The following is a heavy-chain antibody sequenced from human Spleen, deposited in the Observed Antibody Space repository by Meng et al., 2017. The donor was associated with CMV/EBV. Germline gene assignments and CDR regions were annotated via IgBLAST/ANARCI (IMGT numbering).Heavy chain of an antibody. CDR2: ISSSSSYI. CDR3: ARDREHFWSGYVPFDY. Sequence: LSLTCAASGFTFSSYSMNWVRQAPGKGLEWVSSISSSSSYIYYADSVKGRFTISRDNAKNSLYLQMNSLRAEDTAVYYCARDREHFWSGYVPFDYWGQGTLVTVSS. D-gene: IGHD3-3*02. V-gene: IGHV3-21*01. CDR1: GFTFSSYS. J-gene: IGHJ4*02.